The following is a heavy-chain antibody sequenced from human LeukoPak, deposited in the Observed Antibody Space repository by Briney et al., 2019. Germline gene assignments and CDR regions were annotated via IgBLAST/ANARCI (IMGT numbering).Heavy chain of an antibody. CDR1: GFTFGDYA. CDR3: TRNKYGDYFDY. J-gene: IGHJ4*02. V-gene: IGHV3-49*04. D-gene: IGHD4-17*01. Sequence: PGGSLRLSCTASGFTFGDYAMSWVRQAPGKGLEWVGFIRSKAYGGTTEYAASVKGRFTISRDDSKSIAYLQMNSLKTEDTAVYYCTRNKYGDYFDYWGQGTLVTVSS. CDR2: IRSKAYGGTT.